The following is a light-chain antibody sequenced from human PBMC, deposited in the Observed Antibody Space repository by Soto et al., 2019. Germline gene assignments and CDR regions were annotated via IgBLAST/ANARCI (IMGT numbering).Light chain of an antibody. CDR3: QQYNDWPPIT. V-gene: IGKV3-15*01. J-gene: IGKJ5*01. Sequence: EIVMTQSPATLSVSPGDGATLSCRASQSVATNLAWYQQKPGQAPRLVIFDASTRATGIPDRFTGRGSGTEFTLTISSLQSEDSAVYFCQQYNDWPPITFGGGTRLEIK. CDR1: QSVATN. CDR2: DAS.